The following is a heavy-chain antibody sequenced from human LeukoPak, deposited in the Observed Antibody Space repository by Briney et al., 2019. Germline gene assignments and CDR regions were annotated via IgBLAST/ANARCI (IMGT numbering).Heavy chain of an antibody. CDR3: ARRTTVTTGGMDV. J-gene: IGHJ6*04. Sequence: SETLSLTCAVYGGSFSGYYWSWIRQPPGKGLEWIGEINHSGSTNYNPSLKSRVTISVDTSKNQFSLKLSSVTAADTAVYYCARRTTVTTGGMDVWGKGTTVTISS. CDR2: INHSGST. CDR1: GGSFSGYY. V-gene: IGHV4-34*01. D-gene: IGHD4-17*01.